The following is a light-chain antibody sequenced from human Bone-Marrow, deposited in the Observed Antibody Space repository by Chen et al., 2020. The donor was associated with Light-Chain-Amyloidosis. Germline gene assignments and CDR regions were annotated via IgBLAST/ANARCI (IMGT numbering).Light chain of an antibody. Sequence: DIHLTQSPPSLSASVGDVVTISCRARQDISTSLAWYQQKPGQVPELLIYGASILQSGVPSRFSGSGSGTDFTLTISSLQPEDVATYSCQNYNSAPLAFGGGTKVEIK. CDR1: QDISTS. V-gene: IGKV1-27*01. CDR3: QNYNSAPLA. J-gene: IGKJ4*01. CDR2: GAS.